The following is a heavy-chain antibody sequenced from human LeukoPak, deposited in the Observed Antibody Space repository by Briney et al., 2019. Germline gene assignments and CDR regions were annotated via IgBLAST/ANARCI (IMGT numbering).Heavy chain of an antibody. CDR2: INPNSGGT. V-gene: IGHV1-2*02. D-gene: IGHD6-13*01. CDR3: ARGVAAPGTGGLSWFDP. J-gene: IGHJ5*02. Sequence: GASVKVSCKASGYTFTGYYMYWVRQAPGQGLEWMGFINPNSGGTVYAQKFQARVTMTRDTSISTAYMELSGLRSDDTAVYYCARGVAAPGTGGLSWFDPWGQGTLVTVSS. CDR1: GYTFTGYY.